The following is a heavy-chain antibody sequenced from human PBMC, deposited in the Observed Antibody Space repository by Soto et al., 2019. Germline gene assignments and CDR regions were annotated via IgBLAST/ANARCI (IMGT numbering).Heavy chain of an antibody. CDR1: GGSISSDGHY. J-gene: IGHJ3*02. Sequence: QVQLQESGPGLVKPSQTLSLACTVSGGSISSDGHYWSWTRQHPGKGLEWIGYIYYSGSTYYNPSLKSRATISVDTSKNQFSLKLSSLTAADAAVFYCARGWGNAFDIWGQGTMVTVSS. CDR3: ARGWGNAFDI. CDR2: IYYSGST. D-gene: IGHD3-16*01. V-gene: IGHV4-31*03.